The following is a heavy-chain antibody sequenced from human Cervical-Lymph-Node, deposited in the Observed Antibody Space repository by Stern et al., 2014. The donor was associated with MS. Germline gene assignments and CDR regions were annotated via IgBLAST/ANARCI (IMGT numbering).Heavy chain of an antibody. J-gene: IGHJ6*02. CDR3: AREVAGHRLGMMDV. V-gene: IGHV1-46*01. Sequence: QLVESGAEVKPPGASVKLSCNASGYTFISYDIPWVRQAPGQGLEWMGIINPSGGSTSYAQKFQGRVTMTRDTSTSTVYMELSSLRSEDTAVYYCAREVAGHRLGMMDVWGQGTSVTVSS. CDR2: INPSGGST. D-gene: IGHD6-19*01. CDR1: GYTFISYD.